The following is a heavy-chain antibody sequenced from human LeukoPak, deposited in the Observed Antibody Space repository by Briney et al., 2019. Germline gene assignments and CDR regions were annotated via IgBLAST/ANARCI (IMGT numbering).Heavy chain of an antibody. D-gene: IGHD3/OR15-3a*01. CDR2: IYYSGNT. CDR3: TRQTGSGLFILP. Sequence: SETLSLTCTVSGVSISSSNSYWGWIRQPPGKGLEWIGSIYYSGNTYYNASLKSQVSISIDTSKNQFSLKLTSVTAADTAVYYCTRQTGSGLFILPGGQGTLVTVSS. CDR1: GVSISSSNSY. V-gene: IGHV4-39*01. J-gene: IGHJ4*02.